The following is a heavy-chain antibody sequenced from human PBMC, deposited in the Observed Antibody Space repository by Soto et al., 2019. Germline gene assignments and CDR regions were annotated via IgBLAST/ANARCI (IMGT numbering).Heavy chain of an antibody. Sequence: GGSLRLSCAASGFTFSSYGMHWVRQAPGKGLEWVAVIWYDGSNKYYADSVKGRFTISRDNSKNTLYLQMNSLRAEDTAVYYCSRANLVAVAGTNYYYGMDVWGQGTTVTVSS. D-gene: IGHD6-19*01. J-gene: IGHJ6*02. V-gene: IGHV3-33*01. CDR2: IWYDGSNK. CDR1: GFTFSSYG. CDR3: SRANLVAVAGTNYYYGMDV.